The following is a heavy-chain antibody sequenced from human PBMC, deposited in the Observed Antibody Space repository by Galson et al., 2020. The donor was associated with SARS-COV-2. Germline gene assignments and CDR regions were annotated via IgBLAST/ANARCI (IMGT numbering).Heavy chain of an antibody. CDR3: AAAIAAAGLYSFDY. J-gene: IGHJ4*02. Sequence: ASVKVSCKASGYTFTGYYMHWVRQAPGQGLEWMGWINPNSGGTNYAQKFQGRVTMTRDTSISTAYMELSRLRSDDTAVYYCAAAIAAAGLYSFDYWGQGTLVTVSS. CDR2: INPNSGGT. V-gene: IGHV1-2*02. CDR1: GYTFTGYY. D-gene: IGHD6-13*01.